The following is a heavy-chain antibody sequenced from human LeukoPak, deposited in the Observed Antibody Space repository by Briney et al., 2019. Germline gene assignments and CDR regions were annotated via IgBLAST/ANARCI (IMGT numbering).Heavy chain of an antibody. Sequence: VASVKVSCKASGYTFTGYYMHWVRQAPGQGLEWMGWINPNSGGTNYAQKFQGRVTMTRVTSISTAYMELSRLRSDDTAVYYCARNDYGDYRLYYFDYWGQGTLVTVSS. D-gene: IGHD4-17*01. V-gene: IGHV1-2*02. CDR1: GYTFTGYY. CDR3: ARNDYGDYRLYYFDY. J-gene: IGHJ4*02. CDR2: INPNSGGT.